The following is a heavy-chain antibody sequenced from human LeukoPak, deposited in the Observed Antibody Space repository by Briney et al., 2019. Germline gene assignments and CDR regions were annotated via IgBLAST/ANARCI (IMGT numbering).Heavy chain of an antibody. Sequence: GRSLRLSCAASGFTFSSYGMHWVRQAPGKGLEWVAVISYDGSNKYYADSVKGRFTISRDNSKNTLYLQMNSLRAEDTVVYYCAKDCYDSSGYYASNWFDPWGQGTLVTVSS. D-gene: IGHD3-22*01. CDR1: GFTFSSYG. CDR2: ISYDGSNK. V-gene: IGHV3-30*18. CDR3: AKDCYDSSGYYASNWFDP. J-gene: IGHJ5*02.